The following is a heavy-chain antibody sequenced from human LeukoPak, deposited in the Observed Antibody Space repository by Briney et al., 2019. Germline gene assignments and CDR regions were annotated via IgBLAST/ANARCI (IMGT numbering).Heavy chain of an antibody. V-gene: IGHV1-69*05. CDR1: GGTFSSYA. Sequence: SVKVSCKASGGTFSSYAISWVRQAPGQGLEWMGGIIPIFGTANYAQKFQGRVTLTRNTSISTAYMELSSLRSEDTAVYYCARGVATDFWGQGTLVTVSS. CDR2: IIPIFGTA. D-gene: IGHD5-12*01. J-gene: IGHJ4*02. CDR3: ARGVATDF.